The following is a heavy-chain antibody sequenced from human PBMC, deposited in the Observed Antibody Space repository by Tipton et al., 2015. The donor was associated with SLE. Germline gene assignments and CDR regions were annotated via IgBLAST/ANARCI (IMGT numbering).Heavy chain of an antibody. CDR3: ARLEPAYCDGISCSIDWFDT. J-gene: IGHJ5*02. V-gene: IGHV5-51*04. Sequence: VQLVQSGTEVKKPGESLKLSCKTSGYSFTTKWIGWVRQMPGKGLEWMGIIYPGDSDTRYSPSFQGQVTLSVDPPKSQFSLNVSSVTAADTAVYYCARLEPAYCDGISCSIDWFDTWGQGILVTVSS. CDR1: GYSFTTKW. D-gene: IGHD2-21*01. CDR2: IYPGDSDT.